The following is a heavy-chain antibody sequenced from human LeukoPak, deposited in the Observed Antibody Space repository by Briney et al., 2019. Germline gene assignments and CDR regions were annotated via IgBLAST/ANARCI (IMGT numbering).Heavy chain of an antibody. Sequence: PGGSLRLSCAASGFTFSSYSMNWVRQAPGKGLEWISYISGRTGTMYYADSVQGRFTISRDNAKNSLYLQLNSLRDEDTAVYYCARQSISGSSLSYLDYWGQGTLVTVSS. D-gene: IGHD3-22*01. CDR1: GFTFSSYS. CDR2: ISGRTGTM. V-gene: IGHV3-48*02. J-gene: IGHJ4*02. CDR3: ARQSISGSSLSYLDY.